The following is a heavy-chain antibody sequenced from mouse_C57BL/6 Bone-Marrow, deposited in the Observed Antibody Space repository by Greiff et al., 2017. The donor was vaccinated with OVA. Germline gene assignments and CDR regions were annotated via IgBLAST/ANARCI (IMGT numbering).Heavy chain of an antibody. CDR2: IDPETGGT. D-gene: IGHD1-1*01. V-gene: IGHV1-15*01. CDR1: GYTFTDYE. J-gene: IGHJ1*03. Sequence: VQLQQSGAELVWPGASVTLSCKASGYTFTDYEMHWVKQTPVHGLEWIGAIDPETGGTAYNQKFKGKAILTADKSSSTAYMELRSLTSEDSAVYYCYYYGSSYWYFDVWGTGTTVTVSS. CDR3: YYYGSSYWYFDV.